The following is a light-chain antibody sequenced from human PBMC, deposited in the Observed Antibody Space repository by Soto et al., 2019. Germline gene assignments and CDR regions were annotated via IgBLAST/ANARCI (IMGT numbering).Light chain of an antibody. CDR3: CSYAGSSTPLI. CDR2: EVS. Sequence: QSALTQPASVSGSPGQSITISCTGTSSYVGSYNLVSWYQQHPGKAPKLMIYEVSKRPSGVSNRFSGSKSGNTASLTISGLQAEDEADYYCCSYAGSSTPLIFGTGTKVTV. CDR1: SSYVGSYNL. J-gene: IGLJ1*01. V-gene: IGLV2-23*02.